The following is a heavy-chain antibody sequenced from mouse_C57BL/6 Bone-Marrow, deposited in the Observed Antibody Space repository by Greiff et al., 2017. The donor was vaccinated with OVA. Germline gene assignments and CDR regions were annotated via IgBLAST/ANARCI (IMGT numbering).Heavy chain of an antibody. CDR1: GYTFTDYY. Sequence: EVQLQQSGPELVKPGASVKISCKASGYTFTDYYMNWVKQSPGKSLEWIGDINPNNGGTSYNQKFKGKATLTVDKSSSTAYMELRSLTSEDSAVYYCARQLRLKFAYWGQGTLVTVSA. CDR2: INPNNGGT. CDR3: ARQLRLKFAY. J-gene: IGHJ3*01. V-gene: IGHV1-26*01. D-gene: IGHD3-2*02.